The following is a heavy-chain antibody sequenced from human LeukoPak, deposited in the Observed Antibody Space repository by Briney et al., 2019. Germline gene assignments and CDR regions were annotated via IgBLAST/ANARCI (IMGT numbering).Heavy chain of an antibody. V-gene: IGHV3-9*01. CDR2: ISWNSGSI. Sequence: GGSLRLSCAASGFTFDGYAMHWVRQAPGKGLEWVSGISWNSGSIGYADSVKGRFTISRDNAKNSLYLQMNSLRAEDTALYYCAKVTAAAGANWFDPWGQGTLVTVSS. D-gene: IGHD6-13*01. J-gene: IGHJ5*02. CDR3: AKVTAAAGANWFDP. CDR1: GFTFDGYA.